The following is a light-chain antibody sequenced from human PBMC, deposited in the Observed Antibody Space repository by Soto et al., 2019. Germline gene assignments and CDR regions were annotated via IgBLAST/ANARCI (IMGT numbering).Light chain of an antibody. Sequence: EIVLTQSPATLSLSPGERATLSCWASQSVSNSLAWYQQRPGQSPRLLIYDVSTRATGIPARFGGSGSGTDLTLTISSLETEDFAVHYCQQRTNWPLTFGGGTKVEI. J-gene: IGKJ4*01. CDR3: QQRTNWPLT. CDR1: QSVSNS. CDR2: DVS. V-gene: IGKV3-11*01.